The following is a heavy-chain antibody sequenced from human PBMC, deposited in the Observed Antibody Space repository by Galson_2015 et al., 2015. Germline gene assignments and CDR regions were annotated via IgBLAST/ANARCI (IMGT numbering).Heavy chain of an antibody. CDR2: IWYDGSKK. CDR1: GFTFSSYG. V-gene: IGHV3-33*01. CDR3: ARAVYCTGGVCPSDY. D-gene: IGHD2-8*02. Sequence: SLRLSCAVSGFTFSSYGMYWVRQAPGKGLEWVAVIWYDGSKKYYADSVEGRFTISRDDSKNTLYLQTNSLRAEDTAVYYCARAVYCTGGVCPSDYWGQGTVVTVSS. J-gene: IGHJ4*02.